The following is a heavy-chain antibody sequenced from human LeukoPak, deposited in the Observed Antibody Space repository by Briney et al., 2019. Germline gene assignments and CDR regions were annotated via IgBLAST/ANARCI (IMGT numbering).Heavy chain of an antibody. CDR3: ARVLVLVPAAIQRGPFDY. CDR2: ISAYNGNT. J-gene: IGHJ4*02. Sequence: ASVKVSCKASGYTFTSYGISWVRRAPGQGLEWMGWISAYNGNTNYAQKLQGRVTITTDTSTSKAYIELRSLRSDDTAVYYCARVLVLVPAAIQRGPFDYWGQGTLVTVSS. CDR1: GYTFTSYG. D-gene: IGHD2-2*02. V-gene: IGHV1-18*01.